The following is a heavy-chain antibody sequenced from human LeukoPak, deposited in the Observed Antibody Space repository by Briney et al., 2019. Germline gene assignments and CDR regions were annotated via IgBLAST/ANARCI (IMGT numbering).Heavy chain of an antibody. D-gene: IGHD2-21*02. Sequence: KSGGSLRLSCAASGFTFSSYAMSWVRQAPGKGLEWVGRIKSQRDGGAKDYAAPVKGRFTISRDDTRNTLYLQMSSLETEDTAIYYCVTDDFYNRDGRQGGPDHFDYWGQGTLVTVSS. CDR1: GFTFSSYA. CDR2: IKSQRDGGAK. CDR3: VTDDFYNRDGRQGGPDHFDY. J-gene: IGHJ4*02. V-gene: IGHV3-15*01.